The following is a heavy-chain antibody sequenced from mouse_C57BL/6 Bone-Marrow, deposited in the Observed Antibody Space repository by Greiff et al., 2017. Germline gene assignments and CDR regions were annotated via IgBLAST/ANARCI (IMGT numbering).Heavy chain of an antibody. J-gene: IGHJ2*01. V-gene: IGHV1-64*01. D-gene: IGHD1-1*01. CDR3: ARGTYYGSPYYFDY. Sequence: QVHVKQPGAELVKPGASVKLSCKASGYTFTSYWMHWVKQRPGQGLEWIGMIHPNSGSTNYNEKFKSKATLTVDKSSSTAYMQLSSLTSEDSAVYYCARGTYYGSPYYFDYWGQGTTLTVSS. CDR2: IHPNSGST. CDR1: GYTFTSYW.